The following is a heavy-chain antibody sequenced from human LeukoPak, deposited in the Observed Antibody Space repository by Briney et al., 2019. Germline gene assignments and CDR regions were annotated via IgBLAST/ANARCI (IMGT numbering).Heavy chain of an antibody. CDR3: AKRSGWLFDY. Sequence: GGSLRLSCAASGFTFSSSGMHWVRQAPGKGLEWVAVISYDGSNKYYADSVKGRFTISRDNSKNTLYLQMNSPRAEDTAVYYCAKRSGWLFDYWGQGTLVTVSS. J-gene: IGHJ4*02. CDR2: ISYDGSNK. D-gene: IGHD6-19*01. CDR1: GFTFSSSG. V-gene: IGHV3-30*18.